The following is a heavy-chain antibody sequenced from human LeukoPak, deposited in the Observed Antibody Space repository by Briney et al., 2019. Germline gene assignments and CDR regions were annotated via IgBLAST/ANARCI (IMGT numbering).Heavy chain of an antibody. J-gene: IGHJ6*03. D-gene: IGHD4-17*01. Sequence: PSETLSLTCTVSGGSISSGSYYWSWIRQPAGKGLEWIGRIYATGSTNYNPSLQSRATISIDTSKNQFSLKLTSATAADTAVYYCARVNWISDGDYNYYMDVWGKGTTVTVSS. CDR1: GGSISSGSYY. CDR3: ARVNWISDGDYNYYMDV. CDR2: IYATGST. V-gene: IGHV4-61*02.